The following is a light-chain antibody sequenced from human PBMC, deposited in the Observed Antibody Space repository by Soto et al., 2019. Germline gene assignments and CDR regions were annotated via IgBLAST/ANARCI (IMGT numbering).Light chain of an antibody. V-gene: IGKV3-20*01. Sequence: EIVLTQSPGTLSLSPGERATLSCRASQSISSSYLAWYQQKTGQAPRLLIYGASSRATGIPDRFSGSGSGTDFTLTISRLEPEDFAVYYCQQYGRTFGQRDQGGYQ. CDR3: QQYGRT. J-gene: IGKJ1*01. CDR1: QSISSSY. CDR2: GAS.